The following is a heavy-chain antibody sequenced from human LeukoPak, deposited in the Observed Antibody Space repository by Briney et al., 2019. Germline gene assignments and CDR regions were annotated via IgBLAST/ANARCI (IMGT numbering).Heavy chain of an antibody. V-gene: IGHV3-7*01. CDR1: GFTFSSYW. CDR2: IKQDGSEK. D-gene: IGHD4-17*01. J-gene: IGHJ4*02. CDR3: ARVQSYGVYRY. Sequence: PGGSLRLSCAASGFTFSSYWMSWVRQAPGTGLEWVANIKQDGSEKYYVDSVKGRFTISRDNAKNSLYLEISSLRAEDTAVYYCARVQSYGVYRYWGGRTRVTVSS.